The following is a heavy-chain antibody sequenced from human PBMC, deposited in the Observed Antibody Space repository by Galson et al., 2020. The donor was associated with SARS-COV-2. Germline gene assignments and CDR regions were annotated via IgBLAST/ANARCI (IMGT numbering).Heavy chain of an antibody. CDR3: AAWAGIIKSAYWYHPLDY. Sequence: GGSLRLSCVVSGMTFSRHGLTWVRQTPGKGLEWVSGISGGGDRQYADSVQGRFTISRDNSKNTVYLQMDSLRVEDTAVYYCAAWAGIIKSAYWYHPLDYWGQGALVTVSS. J-gene: IGHJ4*02. V-gene: IGHV3-23*01. CDR2: ISGGGDR. CDR1: GMTFSRHG. D-gene: IGHD2-8*02.